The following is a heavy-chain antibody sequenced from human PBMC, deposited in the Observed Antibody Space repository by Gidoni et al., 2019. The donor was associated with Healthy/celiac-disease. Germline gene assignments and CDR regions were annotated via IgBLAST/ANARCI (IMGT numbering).Heavy chain of an antibody. CDR2: INHSGST. CDR3: ARGTRLGVVVVAASYYYYYMDV. D-gene: IGHD2-15*01. CDR1: GGSFSGYY. V-gene: IGHV4-34*01. Sequence: QVQLQQWGAGLLKPSETLSLTCAVYGGSFSGYYWSWIRQPPGKGLEWIGEINHSGSTNYNPSLKSRVTISVDTSKNQFSLKLSSVTAADTAVYYCARGTRLGVVVVAASYYYYYMDVWGKGTTVTVSS. J-gene: IGHJ6*03.